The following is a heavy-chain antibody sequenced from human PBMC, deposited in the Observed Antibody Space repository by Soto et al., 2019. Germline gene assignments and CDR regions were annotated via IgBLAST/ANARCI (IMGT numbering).Heavy chain of an antibody. CDR3: VKDQTAGGLDC. CDR1: GFTSNDHA. Sequence: GGSLRLSCAASGFTSNDHAMHWIRQVPGKGLEWVSGIYWHGDRIDYADSVKGRFTISRDNAKNSLYLQMNSLRPEGTALYYCVKDQTAGGLDCWGQGTLVTVSS. D-gene: IGHD2-21*02. CDR2: IYWHGDRI. V-gene: IGHV3-9*02. J-gene: IGHJ4*02.